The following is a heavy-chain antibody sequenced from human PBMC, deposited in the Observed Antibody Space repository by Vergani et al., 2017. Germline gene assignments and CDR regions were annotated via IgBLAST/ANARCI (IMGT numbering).Heavy chain of an antibody. CDR2: IYPADSDT. Sequence: EVDLVQSGPEMRKPGESLKILCKGSEYSFGNYWIGWVRQMPGKGLEWMGIIYPADSDTRYSPSFQGQVTISADKSISTAFLQWDSLKASDTALYYCARHTTYTDSWGQGTLVTVSS. J-gene: IGHJ4*02. CDR1: EYSFGNYW. V-gene: IGHV5-51*01. D-gene: IGHD1-1*01. CDR3: ARHTTYTDS.